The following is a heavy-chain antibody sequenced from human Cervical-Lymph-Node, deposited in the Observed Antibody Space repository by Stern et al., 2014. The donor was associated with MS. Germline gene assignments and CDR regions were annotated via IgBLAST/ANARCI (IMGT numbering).Heavy chain of an antibody. CDR1: GFTFNKFA. CDR2: ISYSGDRT. J-gene: IGHJ4*02. Sequence: EVQLVESGGDWVQPGGSLRLSCAASGFTFNKFAMSWVRQAPGKGLEWVSGISYSGDRTFYADSVKGRFSVSRDNSKNTLWLHMTSLRADDMALYFCVKDLGPSGQIFDSWGQGTLVTVSS. CDR3: VKDLGPSGQIFDS. V-gene: IGHV3-23*04. D-gene: IGHD3-3*01.